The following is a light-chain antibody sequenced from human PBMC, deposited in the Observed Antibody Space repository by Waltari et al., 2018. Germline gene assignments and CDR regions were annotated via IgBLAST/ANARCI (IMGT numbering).Light chain of an antibody. Sequence: EIVLTQSPGTLSVSTGERATLSCRASQSVSRSLAWYQQKPGQAPRLLIYGASSRATGIPDRFSGGASGTYFSLTISILEPEDFAVYYCQHYLRLPATFGQGTKVEIK. V-gene: IGKV3-20*01. J-gene: IGKJ1*01. CDR1: QSVSRS. CDR3: QHYLRLPAT. CDR2: GAS.